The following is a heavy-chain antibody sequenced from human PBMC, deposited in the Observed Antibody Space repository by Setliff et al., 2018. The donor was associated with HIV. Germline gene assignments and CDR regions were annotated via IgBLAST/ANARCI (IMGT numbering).Heavy chain of an antibody. CDR1: DDSISSGGHY. CDR2: IHYSGST. J-gene: IGHJ4*02. V-gene: IGHV4-30-4*08. D-gene: IGHD3-22*01. Sequence: SETLSLTCSVSDDSISSGGHYWSWIRQSPGKGLEWIGYIHYSGSTYFNPSLKSRVSISTDTSKNQLSLKLTSVTAADTAVYYCASRDTSRYFDDYWGQGTLVTVS. CDR3: ASRDTSRYFDDY.